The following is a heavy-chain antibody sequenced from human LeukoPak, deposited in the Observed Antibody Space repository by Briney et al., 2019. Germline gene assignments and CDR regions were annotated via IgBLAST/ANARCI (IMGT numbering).Heavy chain of an antibody. Sequence: SETLSLTCAVYSGSFSGYYWSWIRQPPGKGLEWIGEINHSGSTNYNPSLKSRVTISVDTSKNQFSLKLSSVTAADTAVYYCARVDQPYGMDVWGQGTTVTVSS. CDR1: SGSFSGYY. V-gene: IGHV4-34*01. D-gene: IGHD2-2*01. J-gene: IGHJ6*02. CDR3: ARVDQPYGMDV. CDR2: INHSGST.